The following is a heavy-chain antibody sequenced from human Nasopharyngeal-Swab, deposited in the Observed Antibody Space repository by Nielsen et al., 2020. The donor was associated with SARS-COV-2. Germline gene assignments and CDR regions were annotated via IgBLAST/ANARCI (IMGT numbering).Heavy chain of an antibody. V-gene: IGHV4-34*01. J-gene: IGHJ4*02. Sequence: SETLSLTCGVSGGSFNEYYWSWIRQSPDKGLEGIGEINHSDRTIYNPSLKSRLTISLDTSKSQFSLELRSVTATDTAVYYCARSTCIPLDSWGPGTLVTVSS. CDR2: INHSDRT. CDR1: GGSFNEYY. D-gene: IGHD2-2*01. CDR3: ARSTCIPLDS.